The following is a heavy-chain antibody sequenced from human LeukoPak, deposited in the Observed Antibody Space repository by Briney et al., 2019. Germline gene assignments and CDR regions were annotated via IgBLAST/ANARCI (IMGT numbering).Heavy chain of an antibody. Sequence: PSETLSLTCAVYGGSFSGYYWSWIRQPPGKGLEWIGEINHSGSTNYNPSLKSRVTISVDTSKNQFSLKLSSVTAADTAVYYCARSGTYYDSSGIWGQGTMVTVSS. CDR1: GGSFSGYY. D-gene: IGHD3-22*01. CDR2: INHSGST. J-gene: IGHJ3*02. CDR3: ARSGTYYDSSGI. V-gene: IGHV4-34*01.